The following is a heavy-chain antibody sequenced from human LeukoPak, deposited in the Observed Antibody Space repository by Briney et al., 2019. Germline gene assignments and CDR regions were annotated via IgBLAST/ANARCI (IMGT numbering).Heavy chain of an antibody. CDR1: GGSFSGYY. D-gene: IGHD2-21*01. Sequence: SETLSLTCAVYGGSFSGYYWSWIRQPPGKGLEWIGEINHGGSTNYNPSLKSRVTISVDTSKNQFSLKLSSVTVADTAVYYCAGVGDSGGFDPWGQGTLVTVSS. CDR2: INHGGST. J-gene: IGHJ5*02. CDR3: AGVGDSGGFDP. V-gene: IGHV4-34*01.